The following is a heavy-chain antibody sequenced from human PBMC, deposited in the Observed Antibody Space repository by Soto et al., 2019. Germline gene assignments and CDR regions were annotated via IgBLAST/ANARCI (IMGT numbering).Heavy chain of an antibody. Sequence: QVQLVQSGAEVKKPGSSVKVSCKASGGTFSSYAISWVRRAPGQGLEWMGGIIPIYGTTNYAQKFQDRVTITADESTSTAYMDLSSLTSEDTAVYYCARDLGGCSAGSCRHNWFDPWGQGTLVTVSS. CDR1: GGTFSSYA. CDR3: ARDLGGCSAGSCRHNWFDP. CDR2: IIPIYGTT. J-gene: IGHJ5*02. D-gene: IGHD2-15*01. V-gene: IGHV1-69*01.